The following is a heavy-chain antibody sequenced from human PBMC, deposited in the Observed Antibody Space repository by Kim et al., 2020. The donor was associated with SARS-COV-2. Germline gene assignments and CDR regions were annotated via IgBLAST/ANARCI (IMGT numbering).Heavy chain of an antibody. CDR2: ISGSGGST. D-gene: IGHD3-10*01. CDR1: GFTFSSYA. V-gene: IGHV3-23*01. CDR3: AKATEYYFGSGSYYTGLGY. Sequence: GGSLRLSCAASGFTFSSYAMSWVRQAPGKGLEWVSSISGSGGSTYYADSVKGRFTISRDNSKNTLYLQMNSLRAEDTAVYYCAKATEYYFGSGSYYTGLGYWGQGTLVTVSS. J-gene: IGHJ4*02.